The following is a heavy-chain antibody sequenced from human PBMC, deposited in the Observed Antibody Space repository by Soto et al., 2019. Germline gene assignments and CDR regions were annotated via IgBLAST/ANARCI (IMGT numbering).Heavy chain of an antibody. CDR1: GFIFSSYA. CDR3: AKDRVQLWFPFHY. Sequence: ESGGGLVQPGGSLRLSCAASGFIFSSYAMSWVRQAPGKGLEWVAVISGSGDNTNYADSVKGRFTISRDNSKNTLHLQMNSLRAEDTAVYYCAKDRVQLWFPFHYWGQGTLVTVSS. D-gene: IGHD5-18*01. CDR2: ISGSGDNT. J-gene: IGHJ4*02. V-gene: IGHV3-23*01.